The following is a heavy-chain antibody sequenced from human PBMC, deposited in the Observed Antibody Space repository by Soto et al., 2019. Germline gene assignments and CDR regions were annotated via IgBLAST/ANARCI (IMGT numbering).Heavy chain of an antibody. CDR1: GYTITGYY. CDR3: ARGPIAMHYFDH. V-gene: IGHV1-2*02. D-gene: IGHD2-21*01. CDR2: ITPSGGGT. J-gene: IGHJ4*02. Sequence: GASVKVSCKASGYTITGYYMHWVRQAPGQGLEWMGWITPSGGGTNYAQKFQGRVTMTRDTSTSTAYMELSSLRSEDTAVYYCARGPIAMHYFDHWGLGTLVTVSS.